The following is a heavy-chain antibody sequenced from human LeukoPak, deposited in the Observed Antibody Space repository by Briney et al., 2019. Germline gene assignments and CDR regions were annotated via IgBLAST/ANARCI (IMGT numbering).Heavy chain of an antibody. CDR1: GFTFSNAW. CDR3: ASSPSGSYSAY. Sequence: GGSLRLSCAASGFTFSNAWMSWVRQAPGKGLEWVGRIKSKTDGGTTDYAAPVKGRFTISRDDSKNTLYLQMNSLKTEDTAVYYCASSPSGSYSAYWGQGTLVTVSS. J-gene: IGHJ4*02. V-gene: IGHV3-15*01. CDR2: IKSKTDGGTT. D-gene: IGHD1-26*01.